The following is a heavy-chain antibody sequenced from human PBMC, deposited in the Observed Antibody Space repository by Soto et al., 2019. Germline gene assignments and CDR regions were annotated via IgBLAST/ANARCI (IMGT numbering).Heavy chain of an antibody. CDR2: INPSGDRT. CDR3: ARDWGGAFSYLDY. Sequence: GASVKVSCKASGYTLTSYDMHWVRQAPGQGLEWMGIINPSGDRTSYAQKFEGRVTMTRDTSTNTVYMELGSLRSEDTVVYYCARDWGGAFSYLDYWGQGTPVTVSS. V-gene: IGHV1-46*01. D-gene: IGHD2-21*01. CDR1: GYTLTSYD. J-gene: IGHJ4*02.